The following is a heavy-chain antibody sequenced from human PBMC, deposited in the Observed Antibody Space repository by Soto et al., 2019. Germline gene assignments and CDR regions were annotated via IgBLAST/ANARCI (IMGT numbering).Heavy chain of an antibody. D-gene: IGHD5-12*01. CDR2: INPNSGGT. J-gene: IGHJ4*02. CDR3: ARDGVGRVATFYFDY. CDR1: GYTFTGYY. Sequence: ASVKVSCKASGYTFTGYYMHWVRQAPGQGLEWMGWINPNSGGTNYAQKFQGWVTMTRDTSISTAYMELSRLRSDDTAVYYCARDGVGRVATFYFDYWGQGTLVTVSS. V-gene: IGHV1-2*04.